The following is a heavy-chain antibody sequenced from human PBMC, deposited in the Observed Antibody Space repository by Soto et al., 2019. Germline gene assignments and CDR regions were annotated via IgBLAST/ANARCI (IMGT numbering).Heavy chain of an antibody. CDR2: INAGNGNT. CDR1: GYTFTSYA. V-gene: IGHV1-3*01. J-gene: IGHJ4*02. CDR3: ARDRLGELSIDY. D-gene: IGHD3-10*01. Sequence: EASVKASCKASGYTFTSYAMHWVRQAPGQRLEWMGRINAGNGNTKYSQKFQGRVTITRDTSASTAYMELSSLRSEDTAVYYCARDRLGELSIDYWGQGPLVTVPT.